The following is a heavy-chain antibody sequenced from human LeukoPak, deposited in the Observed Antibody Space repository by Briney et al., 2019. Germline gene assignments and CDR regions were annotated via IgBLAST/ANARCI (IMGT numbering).Heavy chain of an antibody. V-gene: IGHV3-66*01. Sequence: GGSLRLSCAXSXXTVXSXXXXXXXXXXXXXXXWXXVIYSXGSTYYADSVKGRFTXSRDNSKNTLYLQMNSLRAEDTAVYYCARGGDPLLLLLFDYWGQGTLVTVSS. D-gene: IGHD2-15*01. CDR1: XXTVXSXX. CDR3: ARGGDPLLLLLFDY. CDR2: IYSXGST. J-gene: IGHJ4*02.